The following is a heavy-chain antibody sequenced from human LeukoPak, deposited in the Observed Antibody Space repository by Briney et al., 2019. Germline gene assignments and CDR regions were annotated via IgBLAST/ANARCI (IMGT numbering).Heavy chain of an antibody. V-gene: IGHV3-33*06. CDR1: GFTFSSYG. Sequence: PGRSLRLSCVAYGFTFSSYGMHWVRQAPGKGLEWVAVIWYDGSNKYYADSVKGRFTISRDNSKNTLYMQMKSLRAEDTAVYYCAKGAHTENYDILTEGFDYWGQGTLVTVYS. D-gene: IGHD3-9*01. CDR2: IWYDGSNK. CDR3: AKGAHTENYDILTEGFDY. J-gene: IGHJ4*02.